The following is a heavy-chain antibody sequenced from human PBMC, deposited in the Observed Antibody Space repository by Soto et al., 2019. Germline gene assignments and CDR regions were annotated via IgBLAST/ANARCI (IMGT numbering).Heavy chain of an antibody. CDR3: AKGVVREPAYFDY. V-gene: IGHV3-30*18. D-gene: IGHD3-10*01. Sequence: PGGSLRLSCAASGFTFSNYNMNWVRQTPGKGLEWVALISYDGTNEDYAESVRGRFTISRDNSKNTLYLDMNSLSAEDSAVYFCAKGVVREPAYFDYWGQGTLVTVSS. CDR2: ISYDGTNE. J-gene: IGHJ4*02. CDR1: GFTFSNYN.